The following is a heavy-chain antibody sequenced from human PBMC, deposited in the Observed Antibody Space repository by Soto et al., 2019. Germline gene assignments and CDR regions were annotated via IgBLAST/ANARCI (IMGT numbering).Heavy chain of an antibody. CDR1: GFTFSNAW. Sequence: PGGSLRLSCAASGFTFSNAWMIWVRQAPGKGLEWVGRIKSKTDGGTTDYAAPVKGRFTISRDDSKNTLYLQMNSLKTEDTAVYYCTADYSYGLNYYYYYGMDVWGQGTTVTVSS. CDR2: IKSKTDGGTT. V-gene: IGHV3-15*01. D-gene: IGHD5-18*01. J-gene: IGHJ6*02. CDR3: TADYSYGLNYYYYYGMDV.